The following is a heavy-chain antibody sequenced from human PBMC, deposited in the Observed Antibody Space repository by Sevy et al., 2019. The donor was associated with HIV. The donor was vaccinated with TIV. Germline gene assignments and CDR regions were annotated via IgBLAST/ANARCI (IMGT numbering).Heavy chain of an antibody. CDR1: GFTFSSYA. CDR3: AKDHIAVVGDAFDI. J-gene: IGHJ3*02. CDR2: ISYDAKYK. Sequence: GGSLRLSCAVSGFTFSSYAMHWVRQAPGKGLEWVAVISYDAKYKYYADSVKGRFSISRDNSKNSLDLQMNSLRAEDTALYYCAKDHIAVVGDAFDIWGQGTKVTVSS. V-gene: IGHV3-30*04. D-gene: IGHD2-21*01.